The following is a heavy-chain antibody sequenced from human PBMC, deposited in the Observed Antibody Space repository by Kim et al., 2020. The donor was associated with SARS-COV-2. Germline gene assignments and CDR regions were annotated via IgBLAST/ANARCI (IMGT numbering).Heavy chain of an antibody. V-gene: IGHV3-11*05. D-gene: IGHD3-16*01. CDR3: ARDRALVSYFGDSSEDKGFDY. CDR1: GFTFSDYY. Sequence: GGSLRLSCAASGFTFSDYYMSWIRQAPGKGLEWVSYISSSSSYTNYADSVKGRFTISRDNAKNSLYLQMNSLRAEDTAVYYCARDRALVSYFGDSSEDKGFDYWGLGTLVTVSS. J-gene: IGHJ4*02. CDR2: ISSSSSYT.